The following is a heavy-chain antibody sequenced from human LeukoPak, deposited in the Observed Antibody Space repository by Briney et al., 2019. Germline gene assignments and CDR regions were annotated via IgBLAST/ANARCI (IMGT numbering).Heavy chain of an antibody. CDR2: IYTSGST. V-gene: IGHV4-4*09. CDR1: GGPISSYY. D-gene: IGHD3-3*01. J-gene: IGHJ4*02. Sequence: PSETLSLTCTLSGGPISSYYWSWIRQPPGKGLEWIGYIYTSGSTNYNPSLKSRVTISVDTSKNQFSLKLSSVTAAETAVYYCARRAAGPNFWSGYYFFDYWGQGTLVTVSS. CDR3: ARRAAGPNFWSGYYFFDY.